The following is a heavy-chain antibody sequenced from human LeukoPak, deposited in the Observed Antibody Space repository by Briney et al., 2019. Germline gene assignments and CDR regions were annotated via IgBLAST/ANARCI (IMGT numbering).Heavy chain of an antibody. CDR3: VRDTRGYSSPPYYFDY. J-gene: IGHJ4*02. CDR2: ISAYNGNT. CDR1: GYTFTSYG. D-gene: IGHD6-13*01. Sequence: ASVKVSCKASGYTFTSYGISWVRQAPGQGLEWMGWISAYNGNTYYAQKVQGRVTMTTDTSTSTAYMELKSLRSDDTAVYFCVRDTRGYSSPPYYFDYWGQGTLVTVSS. V-gene: IGHV1-18*01.